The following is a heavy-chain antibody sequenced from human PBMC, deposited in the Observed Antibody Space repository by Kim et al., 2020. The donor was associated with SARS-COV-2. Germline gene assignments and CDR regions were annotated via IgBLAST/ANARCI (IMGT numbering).Heavy chain of an antibody. CDR2: IYTGGNT. Sequence: GGSLRLSCAASGFTVSNNYMSWVRQAPGKGLEWVSIIYTGGNTYYADSVKGRFTISRHNSKNTLYLQMNSLRAEDTAVYYCARTVRGVIIVYNYHYMDVWGKGTTVTVSS. D-gene: IGHD3-10*01. J-gene: IGHJ6*03. CDR1: GFTVSNNY. V-gene: IGHV3-53*01. CDR3: ARTVRGVIIVYNYHYMDV.